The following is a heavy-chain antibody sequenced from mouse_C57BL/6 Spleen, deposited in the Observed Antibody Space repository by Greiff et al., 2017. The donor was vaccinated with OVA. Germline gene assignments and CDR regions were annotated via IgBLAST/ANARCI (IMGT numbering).Heavy chain of an antibody. CDR1: GFNIKDDY. V-gene: IGHV14-4*01. J-gene: IGHJ3*01. D-gene: IGHD1-1*01. CDR2: IDPENGDT. CDR3: TAFYYYGSSSPFAY. Sequence: DVQLQESGAELVRPGASVKLSCTASGFNIKDDYMHWVKQRPEQGLEWIGWIDPENGDTEYASKFQGKATITADTSSNTAYLQLSSLTSEDTAVYYCTAFYYYGSSSPFAYWGQGTLVTVSA.